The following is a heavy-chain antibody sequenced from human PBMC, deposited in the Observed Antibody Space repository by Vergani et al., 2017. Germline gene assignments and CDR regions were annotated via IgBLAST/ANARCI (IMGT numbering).Heavy chain of an antibody. CDR3: ARSSSSWPDY. CDR1: GGSISSSSYY. V-gene: IGHV4-39*01. CDR2: IYYSGST. Sequence: QLQLPESGPGLVKPSETLSLTCTVSGGSISSSSYYWGWIRQPPGKGLEWIGSIYYSGSTYYNPSLKSRVTISVDTSKNQFALKLSSVTAADTAVYYCARSSSSWPDYWGQGTLVTVSS. D-gene: IGHD6-13*01. J-gene: IGHJ4*02.